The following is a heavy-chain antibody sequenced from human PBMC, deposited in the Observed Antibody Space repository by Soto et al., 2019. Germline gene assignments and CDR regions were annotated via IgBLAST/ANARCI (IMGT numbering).Heavy chain of an antibody. CDR2: ISYDGSNH. CDR3: AKDRLKVVPDAMPPNTMVRGVNMSTTDY. V-gene: IGHV3-30*18. CDR1: GFTFSSYG. J-gene: IGHJ4*02. Sequence: QVQLVESGGGVVQPGRSLRLSCAASGFTFSSYGMHWVRQAPGKGLEWVAVISYDGSNHYYADSVKVRFTISRDNSKTKLYLQMNILRAEDTAVYYCAKDRLKVVPDAMPPNTMVRGVNMSTTDYWGQGTLVTVYS. D-gene: IGHD2-2*01.